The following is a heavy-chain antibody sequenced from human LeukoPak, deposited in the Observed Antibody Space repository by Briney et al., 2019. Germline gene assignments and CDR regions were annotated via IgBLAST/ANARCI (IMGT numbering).Heavy chain of an antibody. J-gene: IGHJ4*02. CDR3: ARREDTAMVHFDY. D-gene: IGHD5-18*01. V-gene: IGHV1-8*01. CDR2: MNPNSGNT. Sequence: ASVTVSFKASGYTFTSYDINWVRQAAGQGLEWMGWMNPNSGNTGYAQKFQGRVTMTRNTSISTAYMELSSLRSEDTAVYYCARREDTAMVHFDYWGQGTLVTVSS. CDR1: GYTFTSYD.